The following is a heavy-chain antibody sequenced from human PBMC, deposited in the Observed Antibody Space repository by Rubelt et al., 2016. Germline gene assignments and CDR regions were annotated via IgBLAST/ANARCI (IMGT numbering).Heavy chain of an antibody. CDR3: ARDRITIFDYYSMDV. Sequence: QVQLVQSGDEVKKPGASVKVSCKASGYTFKRYAISWVRQAPGQGLEWMGWISTYDGDTKFAQNLQDRLTMTTDTSTSTAYKELRSLGSNDTAVYYCARDRITIFDYYSMDVWGQGTTVTVSS. V-gene: IGHV1-18*01. J-gene: IGHJ6*02. CDR1: GYTFKRYA. D-gene: IGHD3-3*01. CDR2: ISTYDGDT.